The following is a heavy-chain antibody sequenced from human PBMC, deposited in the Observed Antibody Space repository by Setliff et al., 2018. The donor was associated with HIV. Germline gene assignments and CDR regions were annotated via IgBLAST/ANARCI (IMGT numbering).Heavy chain of an antibody. CDR1: GGSISSYY. V-gene: IGHV4-4*09. Sequence: SETLSLTCTVSGGSISSYYWSWIRQPPGKGLEWIGYIYTSGSTNYNPSLKSRVTISVDTSKNQFSLKLSSVTAADTAVYYCARLSSYGDYLYFDYWGQGTLVTVSS. CDR3: ARLSSYGDYLYFDY. CDR2: IYTSGST. D-gene: IGHD4-17*01. J-gene: IGHJ4*02.